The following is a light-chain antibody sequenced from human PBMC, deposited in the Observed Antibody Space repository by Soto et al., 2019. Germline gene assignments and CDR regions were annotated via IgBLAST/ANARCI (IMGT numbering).Light chain of an antibody. CDR3: QQYGSSPRT. CDR1: QTIKRTS. J-gene: IGKJ1*01. V-gene: IGKV3-20*01. Sequence: EIVLTQSPGTLSLSPGERATLSCRASQTIKRTSLAWYQQRPGQAPSLLIYGASSRATGIPDKFSGSGSGTDFTLTISRLEPEDSAVYYCQQYGSSPRTFGQGTKVEI. CDR2: GAS.